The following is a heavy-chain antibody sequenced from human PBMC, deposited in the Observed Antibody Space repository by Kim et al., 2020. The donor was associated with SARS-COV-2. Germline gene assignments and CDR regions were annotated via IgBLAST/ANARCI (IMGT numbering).Heavy chain of an antibody. J-gene: IGHJ6*03. V-gene: IGHV3-21*01. Sequence: GGSLRLSCAASGFTFSSYSMNWVRQAPGKGLEWVSSISSSSSYIYYADSVKGRFTISRDNAKNSLYLQMNSLRAEDTAVYYCARGLTLEYYYYYYMDVWGKGTTVTVSS. CDR3: ARGLTLEYYYYYYMDV. CDR1: GFTFSSYS. CDR2: ISSSSSYI. D-gene: IGHD1-20*01.